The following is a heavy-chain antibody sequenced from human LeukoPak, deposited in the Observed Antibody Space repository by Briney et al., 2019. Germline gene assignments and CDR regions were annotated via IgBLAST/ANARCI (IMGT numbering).Heavy chain of an antibody. CDR1: GGSISSYY. D-gene: IGHD2-2*01. V-gene: IGHV4-59*01. Sequence: SETLSLTCTVSGGSISSYYWSWIRQPPGKGLGWFGYIYYIGSTNYNPSLKSRVTISVDTSKNQFSLKLSSVTAADTAVYYCARVLRVPAAPPYYYYYYMDVWGKGTTVTVSS. CDR2: IYYIGST. CDR3: ARVLRVPAAPPYYYYYYMDV. J-gene: IGHJ6*03.